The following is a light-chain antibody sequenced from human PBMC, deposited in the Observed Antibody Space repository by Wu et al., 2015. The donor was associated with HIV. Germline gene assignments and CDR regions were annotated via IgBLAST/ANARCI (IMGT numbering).Light chain of an antibody. CDR2: GAL. V-gene: IGKV3-15*01. Sequence: EIVLTQSPATLSLSPGEKATLSCRASQNVNSWLAWFQQKPGQAPRLLIYGALSRATAVPARFSGSGSGTEFTLTINSVQSEDFAVYYCQQYDNWPPPTFGQGTKVEIK. J-gene: IGKJ1*01. CDR3: QQYDNWPPPT. CDR1: QNVNSW.